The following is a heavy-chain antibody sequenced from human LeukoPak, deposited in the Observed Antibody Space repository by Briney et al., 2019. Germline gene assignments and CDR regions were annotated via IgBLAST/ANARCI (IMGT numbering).Heavy chain of an antibody. CDR2: IIPILGIA. Sequence: ASVKVSCKASGGTFSSYTISWVRQAPGQGREWMGRIIPILGIAKYAQKFQGRVTINADKSTSTAYMELSSLRSEDTAVYYCAILREDCSSTSCLDYWGQGTLVTVSS. D-gene: IGHD2-2*01. CDR1: GGTFSSYT. CDR3: AILREDCSSTSCLDY. J-gene: IGHJ4*02. V-gene: IGHV1-69*02.